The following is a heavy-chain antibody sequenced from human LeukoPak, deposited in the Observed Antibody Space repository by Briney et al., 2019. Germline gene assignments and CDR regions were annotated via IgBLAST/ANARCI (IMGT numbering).Heavy chain of an antibody. CDR3: ARHHSSGWYLADY. V-gene: IGHV4-59*08. CDR2: IYYSGST. CDR1: GGSISSYY. D-gene: IGHD6-19*01. J-gene: IGHJ4*02. Sequence: PSETLSLTCTVSGGSISSYYWSWIRQPPGKGLEWIGYIYYSGSTNYNPSLKSRVTISVDTSKNQFSLKLSSVTAADTAVYYCARHHSSGWYLADYWGQGTLVTVSS.